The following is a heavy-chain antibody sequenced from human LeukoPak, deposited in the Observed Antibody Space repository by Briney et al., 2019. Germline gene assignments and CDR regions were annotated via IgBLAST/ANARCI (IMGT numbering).Heavy chain of an antibody. Sequence: ASVKVSCKAPGYTFTGYYMHWVRQAPGQGLEWMGWISAYNGNTNYAQKLQGRVTMTTDTSTSTAYMELRSLRSDDTAVYYCARVWRIAVAGIPSYWFDPWGQGTLVTVSS. CDR1: GYTFTGYY. CDR2: ISAYNGNT. J-gene: IGHJ5*02. D-gene: IGHD6-19*01. V-gene: IGHV1-18*04. CDR3: ARVWRIAVAGIPSYWFDP.